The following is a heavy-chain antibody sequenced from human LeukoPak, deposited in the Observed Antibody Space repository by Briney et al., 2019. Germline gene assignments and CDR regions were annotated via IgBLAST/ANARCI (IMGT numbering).Heavy chain of an antibody. V-gene: IGHV3-49*03. Sequence: GGSLRLSCTASGFTFGDYAMSWFRQAPGKGLEWVGFIRSKAYGGTTEYAASVKGRFTISRDDSKSIAYLQMNSLKTEDTAVYYCTRPLSSGYYSVYYFDYWGQGTLVTVSS. CDR1: GFTFGDYA. CDR3: TRPLSSGYYSVYYFDY. D-gene: IGHD3-22*01. CDR2: IRSKAYGGTT. J-gene: IGHJ4*02.